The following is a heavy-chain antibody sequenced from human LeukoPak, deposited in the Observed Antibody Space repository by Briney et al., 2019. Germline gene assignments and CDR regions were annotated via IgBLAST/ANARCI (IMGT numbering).Heavy chain of an antibody. Sequence: GESLKISCKGSGYSFTSYWVAWVRQMPGKGLEWMGIIYPGDSDTRYSPSFQGQVTISADKSISTAYLQWSSLKASDTAMYYCARLGAERWLQLYYYYGMDVWGQGTTVTVSS. CDR2: IYPGDSDT. CDR1: GYSFTSYW. V-gene: IGHV5-51*01. J-gene: IGHJ6*02. CDR3: ARLGAERWLQLYYYYGMDV. D-gene: IGHD5-24*01.